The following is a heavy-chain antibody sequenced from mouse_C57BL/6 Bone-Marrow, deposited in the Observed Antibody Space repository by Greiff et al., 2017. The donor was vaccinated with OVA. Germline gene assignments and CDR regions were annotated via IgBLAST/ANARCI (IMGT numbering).Heavy chain of an antibody. V-gene: IGHV1-64*01. CDR2: IHPNSGST. D-gene: IGHD2-4*01. J-gene: IGHJ4*01. CDR3: ARHYDYDRDYDAMDY. Sequence: QVQLQQPGAELVKPGASVKLSCKASGYTFTSYWMHWVKQRPGQGLEWIGMIHPNSGSTNYNEKFKSKATLTVDKSSSTAYMQLSSLTSEDSSVYYWARHYDYDRDYDAMDYWGQGTSVTVSS. CDR1: GYTFTSYW.